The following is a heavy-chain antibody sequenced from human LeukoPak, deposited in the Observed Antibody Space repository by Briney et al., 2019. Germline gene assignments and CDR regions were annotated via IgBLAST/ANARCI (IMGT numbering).Heavy chain of an antibody. CDR2: IYTSGST. D-gene: IGHD3-22*01. CDR1: GGSISSGSYY. V-gene: IGHV4-61*02. J-gene: IGHJ4*02. Sequence: ASETLSLTCTVSGGSISSGSYYWSRIRQPAGKGLEWIGRIYTSGSTNYNPSLKSRVTISVDTSKNQFSLKLSSVTAADTAVYYCARDENYYDSSGYYYYFDYWGQGTLVTVSS. CDR3: ARDENYYDSSGYYYYFDY.